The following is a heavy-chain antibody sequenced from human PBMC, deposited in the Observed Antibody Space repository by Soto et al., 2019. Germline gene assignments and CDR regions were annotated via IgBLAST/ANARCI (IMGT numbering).Heavy chain of an antibody. V-gene: IGHV1-69*01. D-gene: IGHD4-17*01. CDR3: ARDGDDYGGKGAFDY. CDR1: GGTFSSYA. Sequence: QVQLVQSGAEVKKPGSSVKVSCKASGGTFSSYAISWVRQAPGQGLEWMGGIIPIFGTANYAQQFQGRVTITADESTSTAYMELSSLRSEDTAVYYCARDGDDYGGKGAFDYWGQGTLVTVSS. CDR2: IIPIFGTA. J-gene: IGHJ4*02.